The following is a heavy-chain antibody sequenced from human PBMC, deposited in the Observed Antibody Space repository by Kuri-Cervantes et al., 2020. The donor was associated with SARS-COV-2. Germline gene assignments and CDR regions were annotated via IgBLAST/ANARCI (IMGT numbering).Heavy chain of an antibody. D-gene: IGHD3-3*01. Sequence: GGSLRLSCEASGFIFNNYGMNWVRQVPGKGLEWVCGTNWNGGSTGCADSVKGRFTISRDNSKNTLYLQMNSLRAEDTAVYYCARSNGDFWSGQEYDAFDIWGQGTMVTVSS. CDR3: ARSNGDFWSGQEYDAFDI. CDR2: TNWNGGST. V-gene: IGHV3-20*04. CDR1: GFIFNNYG. J-gene: IGHJ3*02.